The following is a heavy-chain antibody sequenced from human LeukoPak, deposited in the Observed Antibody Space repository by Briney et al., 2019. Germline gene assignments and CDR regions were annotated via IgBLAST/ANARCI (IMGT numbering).Heavy chain of an antibody. V-gene: IGHV1-69*13. J-gene: IGHJ4*02. Sequence: ASVKVSCKASGGTFSNYAISWVRQAPGQGLEWMGGIIPIFGTANYAQKFRGRVTITADESTSTAYMELSSLRSEDTAVYYCARASTFSYDSSGYYSPYDYWGQGALVTVSS. D-gene: IGHD3-22*01. CDR3: ARASTFSYDSSGYYSPYDY. CDR1: GGTFSNYA. CDR2: IIPIFGTA.